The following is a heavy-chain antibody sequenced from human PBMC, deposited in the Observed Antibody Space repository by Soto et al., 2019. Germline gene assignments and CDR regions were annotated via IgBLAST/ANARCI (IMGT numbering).Heavy chain of an antibody. V-gene: IGHV1-18*01. CDR3: AISGGSWSFYQIAY. Sequence: QVQLVQSGAEVKKPGASVKVSCKTSGYTFTSYGVSWVRQAPGQGLEWMGWISAYNGNINYAQKLQGRVTMTTDTSTSTAYRELRSLRSDDTAVYYCAISGGSWSFYQIAYWGQGTLVTVSS. J-gene: IGHJ4*02. CDR1: GYTFTSYG. D-gene: IGHD1-26*01. CDR2: ISAYNGNI.